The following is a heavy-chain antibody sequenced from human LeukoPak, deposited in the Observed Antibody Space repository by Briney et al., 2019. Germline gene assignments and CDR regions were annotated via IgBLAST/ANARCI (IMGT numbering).Heavy chain of an antibody. D-gene: IGHD3-22*01. CDR1: GFTFSSYA. Sequence: GGSLRLSCVASGFTFSSYAMSWVRQAPGKGLEWVSSISGSGGSTYYADSVKGRFTISRDNSKNTLYLKMKSLRAEDTSVYYCAKDLPDYYYDSSAYYYSPFDYWGQGTLVTVSS. CDR3: AKDLPDYYYDSSAYYYSPFDY. CDR2: ISGSGGST. J-gene: IGHJ4*02. V-gene: IGHV3-23*01.